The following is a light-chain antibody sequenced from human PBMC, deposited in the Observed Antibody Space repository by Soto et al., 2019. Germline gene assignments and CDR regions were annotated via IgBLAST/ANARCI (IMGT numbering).Light chain of an antibody. CDR1: SSDVGGYKY. J-gene: IGLJ1*01. V-gene: IGLV2-14*03. Sequence: QSALTQPASVSGSPGQSITISCTGTSSDVGGYKYVSWYQQHPGKAPKLMIYEVSNRPSGVSNRFSGSKSGNTASLTISGLQGEDEATYYCSSYTSAHIYVFGTGTKVTVL. CDR3: SSYTSAHIYV. CDR2: EVS.